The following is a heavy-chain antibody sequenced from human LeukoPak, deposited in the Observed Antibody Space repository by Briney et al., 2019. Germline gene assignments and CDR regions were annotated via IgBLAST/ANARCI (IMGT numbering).Heavy chain of an antibody. CDR2: VNPNSGGT. V-gene: IGHV1-2*02. D-gene: IGHD3-9*01. CDR1: GYTFTGYY. J-gene: IGHJ4*02. CDR3: ARVHYDILTGYRKIDY. Sequence: ASVKVSCKASGYTFTGYYMHWVRQAPGQGLEWMGWVNPNSGGTNYAQKFQGRVTMTRDTSISTAYMELSRLRSDDTAVYYCARVHYDILTGYRKIDYWGQGTLVTVSS.